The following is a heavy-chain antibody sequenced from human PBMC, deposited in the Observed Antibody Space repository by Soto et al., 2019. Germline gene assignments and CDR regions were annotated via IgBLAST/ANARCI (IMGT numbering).Heavy chain of an antibody. V-gene: IGHV3-30-3*01. D-gene: IGHD1-26*01. J-gene: IGHJ4*02. CDR2: ISYDGSNK. CDR1: GFTFSSYA. CDR3: ARDLSDVELLGDY. Sequence: PGGSLRLSCAASGFTFSSYAMHWVRQAPGKGLEWVAVISYDGSNKYYADSVKGRFTISRDNSKNTLYLQMNSLRAEDTVVYYCARDLSDVELLGDYWGQGTLVTVSS.